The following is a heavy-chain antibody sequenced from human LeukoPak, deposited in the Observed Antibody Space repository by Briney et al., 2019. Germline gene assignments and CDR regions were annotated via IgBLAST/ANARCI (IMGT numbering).Heavy chain of an antibody. V-gene: IGHV3-21*01. Sequence: GGSLRLSCAASGFTFSSYSMNWVRQAPGKGLEWVSSISSSSSYIYYADSVKGRFTISRDNAKNSLYLQMNSLRAEDTAVYYCARDGDYYDSGGYLGYFDYWGQGTLVTVSS. J-gene: IGHJ4*02. D-gene: IGHD3-22*01. CDR1: GFTFSSYS. CDR2: ISSSSSYI. CDR3: ARDGDYYDSGGYLGYFDY.